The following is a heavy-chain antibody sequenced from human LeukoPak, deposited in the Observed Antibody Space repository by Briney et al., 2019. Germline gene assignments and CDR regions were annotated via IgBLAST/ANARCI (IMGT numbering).Heavy chain of an antibody. D-gene: IGHD1-26*01. CDR2: INTNTGNP. CDR3: ARDSREDYFDY. CDR1: GYTFTSYD. V-gene: IGHV7-4-1*02. Sequence: GASVKVSCKASGYTFTSYDINWVRQAPGQGLEWMGRINTNTGNPTYAQGFTGRFVFSLDTSVTTAYLQISSLEAEDTAVFYCARDSREDYFDYWGQGTLVTVSS. J-gene: IGHJ4*02.